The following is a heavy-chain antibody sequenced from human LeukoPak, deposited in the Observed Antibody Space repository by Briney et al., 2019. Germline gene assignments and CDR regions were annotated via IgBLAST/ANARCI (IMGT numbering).Heavy chain of an antibody. V-gene: IGHV3-48*03. Sequence: GGSLRLSCAASGFTFSSYEMNWVRQAPGKGLEWVSYISSSGSTIYYVDSVKGRFTISRDNAKNSLYLQMNSLRAEDTAVYYCARDLWFGDWVNWFDPWGQGTLVTVSS. D-gene: IGHD3-10*01. CDR2: ISSSGSTI. CDR3: ARDLWFGDWVNWFDP. J-gene: IGHJ5*02. CDR1: GFTFSSYE.